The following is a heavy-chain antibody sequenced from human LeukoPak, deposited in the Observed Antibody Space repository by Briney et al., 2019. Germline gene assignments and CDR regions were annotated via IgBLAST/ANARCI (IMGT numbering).Heavy chain of an antibody. D-gene: IGHD6-13*01. J-gene: IGHJ3*02. Sequence: SETLSLTCTVSGYSISGGYYWGWIRQPPGKGLEWIGSIYHSGSTYYNPSLKSRVTISVDTSKNQFSLKLSSVTAADTAVYYCAAGYDAFDIWGQGTMVTVSS. CDR1: GYSISGGYY. CDR3: AAGYDAFDI. CDR2: IYHSGST. V-gene: IGHV4-38-2*02.